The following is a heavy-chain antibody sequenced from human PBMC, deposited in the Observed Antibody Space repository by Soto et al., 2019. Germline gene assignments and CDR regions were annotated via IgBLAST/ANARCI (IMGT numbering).Heavy chain of an antibody. V-gene: IGHV1-3*01. CDR1: GYTFADYA. J-gene: IGHJ4*02. D-gene: IGHD4-17*01. Sequence: QVQFVQSGAEVKKPGASVKVSCKASGYTFADYAIHWVRQAPGQSLEWMGWINAGNGDTKYSQKFQGRVTLTTDTSASTAYMDINSLTTDDTAVYYCARDRWVTTLTFDKWGQGTLVILSS. CDR3: ARDRWVTTLTFDK. CDR2: INAGNGDT.